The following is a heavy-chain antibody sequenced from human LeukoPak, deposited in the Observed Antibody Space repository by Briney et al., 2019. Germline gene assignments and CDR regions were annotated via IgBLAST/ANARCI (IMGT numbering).Heavy chain of an antibody. CDR1: AYTLSSNG. CDR3: ARHQGELRYYYYGMDV. V-gene: IGHV1-18*01. J-gene: IGHJ6*02. D-gene: IGHD1-26*01. Sequence: GASVKVSCKISAYTLSSNGISWVRQAPGQGLEWMGWISAYNGRTDYAQKFQGRVTVTTDTATRTAYMELRSLKSDDTAVHYCARHQGELRYYYYGMDVWGQGTRVTVAS. CDR2: ISAYNGRT.